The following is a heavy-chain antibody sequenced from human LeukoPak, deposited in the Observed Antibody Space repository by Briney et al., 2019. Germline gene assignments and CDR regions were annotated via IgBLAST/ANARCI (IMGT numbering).Heavy chain of an antibody. CDR3: ARDVGGSGPP. Sequence: GGSLRLPCAASGFTFSSYAMHWVRQAPGKGLEWVAVISYDGSNKYYADSVKGRFTISRDNSKNTLYLQMNSLRAEDTAVYYCARDVGGSGPPWGQGTPVTVSS. CDR1: GFTFSSYA. V-gene: IGHV3-30-3*01. J-gene: IGHJ5*02. D-gene: IGHD6-19*01. CDR2: ISYDGSNK.